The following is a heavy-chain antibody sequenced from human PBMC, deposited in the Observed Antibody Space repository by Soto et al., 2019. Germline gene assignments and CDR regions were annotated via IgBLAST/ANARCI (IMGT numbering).Heavy chain of an antibody. J-gene: IGHJ6*02. V-gene: IGHV3-23*01. D-gene: IGHD6-13*01. CDR3: AKVLAAANYYYGMDV. CDR2: ISGSGGST. Sequence: GGSLRLSCAASGFTFGSYAMSWVRQAPGKGLEWVSAISGSGGSTYYADSVKGRFTISRDNSKNTLYLQMNSLRAEDTAVYYCAKVLAAANYYYGMDVWGQGTTVTVSS. CDR1: GFTFGSYA.